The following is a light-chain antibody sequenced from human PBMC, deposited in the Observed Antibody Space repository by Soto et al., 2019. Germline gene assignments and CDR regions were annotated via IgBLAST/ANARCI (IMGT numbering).Light chain of an antibody. CDR2: GAS. CDR3: QQYDNWPQT. J-gene: IGKJ1*01. CDR1: QSVSSN. V-gene: IGKV3-15*01. Sequence: IGTSHCPAILSVSPRDNATLSSRASQSVSSNLAWYQQKPGQAPRLLIYGASTRATGIPARFSGTGSGTDFTLTVSSLQSEDFAVYYCQQYDNWPQTFGQGSNVDVK.